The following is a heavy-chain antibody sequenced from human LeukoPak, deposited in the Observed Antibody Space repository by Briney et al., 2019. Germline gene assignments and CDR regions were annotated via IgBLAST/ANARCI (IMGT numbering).Heavy chain of an antibody. V-gene: IGHV4-59*08. CDR3: ARHVGYGNNWFDP. CDR2: IYYSGST. D-gene: IGHD5-18*01. J-gene: IGHJ5*02. Sequence: PSETLSLTCIVSGGSITSYYWSWIRQPPGKGLGWIGYIYYSGSTNYNPSLKSRVTISVDTSKNQFSLKLRSVTAADTAVYYCARHVGYGNNWFDPWGQGTLVTVSS. CDR1: GGSITSYY.